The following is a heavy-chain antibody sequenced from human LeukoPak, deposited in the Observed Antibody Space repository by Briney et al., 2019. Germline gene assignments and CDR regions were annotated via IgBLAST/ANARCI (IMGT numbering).Heavy chain of an antibody. D-gene: IGHD4-11*01. V-gene: IGHV4-34*01. J-gene: IGHJ6*03. Sequence: SETLPLTCAVNGGSFSRYYWSWIRQPPGKGLEWIGEINHSGSTNYNPSLKSRVTISVDTSKNQFSLKLNSVTAADTAIYYCARGNMWDYRRYYYYMDVWGKGTTVTVSS. CDR1: GGSFSRYY. CDR2: INHSGST. CDR3: ARGNMWDYRRYYYYMDV.